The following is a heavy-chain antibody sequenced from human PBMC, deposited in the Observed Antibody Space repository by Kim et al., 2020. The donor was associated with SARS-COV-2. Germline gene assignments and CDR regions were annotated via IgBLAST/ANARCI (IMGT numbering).Heavy chain of an antibody. CDR2: IYYSGST. V-gene: IGHV4-31*03. D-gene: IGHD3-22*01. Sequence: SETLSLTCTVSGGSISSGGYYWSWIRQHPGKGLEWIGYIYYSGSTYYNPSLKSRVTISVDTSKNQFSLKLSSVTAADTAVYYCARVDYYDSSGYYSYWGQGTLVTVSS. CDR3: ARVDYYDSSGYYSY. CDR1: GGSISSGGYY. J-gene: IGHJ4*02.